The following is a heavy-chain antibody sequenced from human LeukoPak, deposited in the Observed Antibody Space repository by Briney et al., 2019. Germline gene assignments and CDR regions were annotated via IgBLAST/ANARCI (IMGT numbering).Heavy chain of an antibody. CDR2: IDGVGTGA. V-gene: IGHV3-23*01. CDR1: GFTCNYNA. Sequence: GASLRLSCAASGFTCNYNAMSWVRQAPGKGLQWVSTIDGVGTGAYYAASVKGRFTISRDNSKNTLYLQMNSLRAEDTAVYYCARGFTDGSQQFDYWGQGTLVTVSS. J-gene: IGHJ4*02. D-gene: IGHD1-26*01. CDR3: ARGFTDGSQQFDY.